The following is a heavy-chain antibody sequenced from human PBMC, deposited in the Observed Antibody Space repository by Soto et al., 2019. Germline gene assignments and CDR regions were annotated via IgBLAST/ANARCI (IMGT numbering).Heavy chain of an antibody. V-gene: IGHV1-18*01. CDR3: AMAIVSSTFCGWVAS. J-gene: IGHJ5*01. CDR1: GYRFMTYG. Sequence: QVQLVQSGAEVKKPGPSVKVSCKTSGYRFMTYGITWVRQSPGQGLEWMGWISPNNDNTHYLQQFQDRVTMTTEPSTSTADLALRSLGSDDTAVYYFAMAIVSSTFCGWVASWGPGTVVTVSS. CDR2: ISPNNDNT. D-gene: IGHD2-2*01.